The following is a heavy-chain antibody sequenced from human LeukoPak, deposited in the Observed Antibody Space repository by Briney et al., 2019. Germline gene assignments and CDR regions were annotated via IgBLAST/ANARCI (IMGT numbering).Heavy chain of an antibody. CDR2: IYYSGST. V-gene: IGHV4-39*01. CDR3: ARLSNYYDSSGYYYVGAFDI. J-gene: IGHJ3*02. Sequence: SETLSLTCTVSGGSISSSSYYWGWIRQPPGKGLEWIGSIYYSGSTYYNPSLKSRVTISVDTSKNQFSLKLSSVTAADTAVYYCARLSNYYDSSGYYYVGAFDIWGQGTMVTVSS. D-gene: IGHD3-22*01. CDR1: GGSISSSSYY.